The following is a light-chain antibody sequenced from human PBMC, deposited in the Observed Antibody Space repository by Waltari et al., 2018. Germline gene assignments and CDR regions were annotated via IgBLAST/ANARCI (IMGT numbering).Light chain of an antibody. CDR3: QQYNSYLYT. Sequence: DIQMTQSPSTLSASVGDRLTIPCRASQSISSWLAWYQQKPGKAPKLLIYKASSLESGVPSRFSGSGSGTEFTLTISSLQPDDFATYYCQQYNSYLYTFGQGTKLEIK. CDR2: KAS. J-gene: IGKJ2*01. V-gene: IGKV1-5*03. CDR1: QSISSW.